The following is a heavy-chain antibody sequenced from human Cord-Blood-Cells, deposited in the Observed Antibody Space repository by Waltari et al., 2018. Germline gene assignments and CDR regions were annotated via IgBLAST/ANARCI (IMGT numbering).Heavy chain of an antibody. CDR3: ARDLDLLYYYYMDV. V-gene: IGHV1-2*02. CDR1: GYTFTGYY. D-gene: IGHD2-15*01. Sequence: QVQLVQSGAEVKKPGASVKVSCKASGYTFTGYYMHWVRQAPGQGLEWMGWINPNRGGTNDAQRFQGSVTMTRDTSISTAYLEMSRLRSEDGAVYYCARDLDLLYYYYMDVWGKGTTVTVSS. J-gene: IGHJ6*03. CDR2: INPNRGGT.